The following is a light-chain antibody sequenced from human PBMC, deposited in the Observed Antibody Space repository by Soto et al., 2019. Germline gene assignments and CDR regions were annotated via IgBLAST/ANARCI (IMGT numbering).Light chain of an antibody. J-gene: IGKJ4*01. Sequence: EIVLTQSPATLSLSPGERATLSCRASQSVSSYLAWFQQKSGQAPRLLIYDASNRSSGSPARFSGSGSGTDFTLTISSLEPKDFAVYYCQQRSNWPLTFAGGTRVEIK. V-gene: IGKV3-11*01. CDR3: QQRSNWPLT. CDR1: QSVSSY. CDR2: DAS.